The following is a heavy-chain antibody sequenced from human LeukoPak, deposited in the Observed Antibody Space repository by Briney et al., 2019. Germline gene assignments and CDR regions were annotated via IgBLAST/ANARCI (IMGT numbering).Heavy chain of an antibody. CDR1: GFSFTSYW. D-gene: IGHD3-10*01. CDR3: ARESASGSQIDY. CDR2: TNSDGSST. J-gene: IGHJ4*02. Sequence: PGGSLRLSCAASGFSFTSYWMHWVRQAPGKGLVWVSRTNSDGSSTSYADSVKGRFTISRDNAKNTLYLQMNSLRDEDTAVYYCARESASGSQIDYWGQGTLVTVSS. V-gene: IGHV3-74*01.